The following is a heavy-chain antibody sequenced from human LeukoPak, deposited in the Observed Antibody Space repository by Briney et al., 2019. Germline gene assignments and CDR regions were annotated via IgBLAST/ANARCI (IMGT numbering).Heavy chain of an antibody. CDR2: IYYGGST. J-gene: IGHJ4*02. D-gene: IGHD1-26*01. CDR3: ARHSGTYLGVFDS. V-gene: IGHV4-39*01. CDR1: SGSISTGRYF. Sequence: SETLSLTCTVSSGSISTGRYFWGWIRQPPGKGLEWIGNIYYGGSTYYNPSLKSRVTISVDTSKNQFSLKLSSVTAADTAVYYCARHSGTYLGVFDSWGQGTLVTVSS.